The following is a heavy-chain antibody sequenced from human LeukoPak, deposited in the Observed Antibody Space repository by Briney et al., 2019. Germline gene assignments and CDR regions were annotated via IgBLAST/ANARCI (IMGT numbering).Heavy chain of an antibody. J-gene: IGHJ4*02. V-gene: IGHV3-23*01. CDR2: ISGSGGST. CDR3: ARGGPYYYDSSGYYPNKGYDFDY. Sequence: GGSLRLSCAASGFTFSSYAMSWVRQAPGKGLEWVSAISGSGGSTYYADSVKGRFTISRDNSKNTLYLQMNSLRAEDTAVYYCARGGPYYYDSSGYYPNKGYDFDYWGQGTLVTVSS. CDR1: GFTFSSYA. D-gene: IGHD3-22*01.